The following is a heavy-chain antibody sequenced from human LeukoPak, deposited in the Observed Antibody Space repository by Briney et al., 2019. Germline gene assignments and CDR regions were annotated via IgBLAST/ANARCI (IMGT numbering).Heavy chain of an antibody. D-gene: IGHD3-10*01. Sequence: GRSLRLSCAASGFTFSSYGMHWVRQAPGKGLEWVAVIWYDGSNKYYADSVKGRFTIPRDNSKNTLYLQMNSLRAEDTAVYYCARDLHCYGSGSYYNGIFDYWGQGTLVTVSS. CDR1: GFTFSSYG. CDR2: IWYDGSNK. V-gene: IGHV3-33*01. J-gene: IGHJ4*02. CDR3: ARDLHCYGSGSYYNGIFDY.